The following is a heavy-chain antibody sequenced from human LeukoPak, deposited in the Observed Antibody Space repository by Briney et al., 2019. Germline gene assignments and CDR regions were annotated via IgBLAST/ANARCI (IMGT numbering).Heavy chain of an antibody. V-gene: IGHV3-23*01. CDR3: AKAQRSGYSYGNYFDN. Sequence: GGSLRLSCAASGFTFCNYAMSWVRQAPGKGLGWVLAISGGGGGTFYADSVKGRLTISRDTSENTLFLQMNSLRAEDTAVYYCAKAQRSGYSYGNYFDNWGQGTLVTVSS. CDR2: ISGGGGGT. J-gene: IGHJ4*02. D-gene: IGHD5-18*01. CDR1: GFTFCNYA.